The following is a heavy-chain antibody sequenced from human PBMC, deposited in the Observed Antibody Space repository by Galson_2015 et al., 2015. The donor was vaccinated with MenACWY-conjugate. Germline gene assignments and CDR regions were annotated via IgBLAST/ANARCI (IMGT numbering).Heavy chain of an antibody. Sequence: SVKVSCKASGYTFSNYAISWVRQAPGQGLEWMGGIIPIFGTPTYAQTFQGRVIFTADESASTAYMELSSLRAEDTAVYYCARAAEGYCTTGVFGPWDYWGQGTLVTVSS. CDR1: GYTFSNYA. CDR2: IIPIFGTP. CDR3: ARAAEGYCTTGVFGPWDY. J-gene: IGHJ4*02. V-gene: IGHV1-69*13. D-gene: IGHD2-8*01.